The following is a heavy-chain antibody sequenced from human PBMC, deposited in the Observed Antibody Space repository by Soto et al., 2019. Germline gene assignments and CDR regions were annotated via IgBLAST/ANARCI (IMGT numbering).Heavy chain of an antibody. CDR3: ARMATSGTLNWFDP. CDR2: INAGNGNT. CDR1: GYTFTSYA. V-gene: IGHV1-3*01. Sequence: ASVKVSCKASGYTFTSYAMYWVRQAPGQRLEWMGWINAGNGNTKYSQKFQGRVTMTRDTSTSTAYMDLTSLASDDTAVYYCARMATSGTLNWFDPWGRGTLVTVSS. J-gene: IGHJ5*02.